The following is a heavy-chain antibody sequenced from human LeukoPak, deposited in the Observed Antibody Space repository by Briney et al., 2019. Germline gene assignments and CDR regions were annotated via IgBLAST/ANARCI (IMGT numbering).Heavy chain of an antibody. CDR3: ARLNWNYADY. Sequence: GGSLRLSCTASGFTFSLYWVTWVRQAPEKGLEWVANIKEDASEKDYVDSVKGRFTISRDNGKNSLYLQMNSLRGEDTAVYYCARLNWNYADYWGQGTLVTVSS. V-gene: IGHV3-7*01. CDR1: GFTFSLYW. D-gene: IGHD3-3*01. J-gene: IGHJ4*02. CDR2: IKEDASEK.